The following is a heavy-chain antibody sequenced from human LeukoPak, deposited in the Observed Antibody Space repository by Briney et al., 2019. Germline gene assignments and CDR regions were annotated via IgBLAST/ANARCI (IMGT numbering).Heavy chain of an antibody. V-gene: IGHV3-23*01. CDR1: GFTFSSYA. CDR3: AKAGAVRFDP. D-gene: IGHD3-10*01. CDR2: ISGGDGNT. J-gene: IGHJ5*02. Sequence: PGGSLRLSCAASGFTFSSYAMHWVRQAPGKGLEWVSGISGGDGNTYYADSVKGRFTISRDNSKNTLYLQMDSLRAEDTAIYYCAKAGAVRFDPWGQGTLVTVSS.